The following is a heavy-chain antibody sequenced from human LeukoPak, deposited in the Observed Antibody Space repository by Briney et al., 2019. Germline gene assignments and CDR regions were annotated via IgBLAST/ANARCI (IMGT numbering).Heavy chain of an antibody. CDR3: ARSRHQIGSDY. CDR2: ISSSSSYI. J-gene: IGHJ4*02. CDR1: GFTFSSYG. Sequence: GGSLRLSCAASGFTFSSYGMNWVRQAPGKGLEWVSSISSSSSYIYYADSVKGRFTISRDNAKNSLYLQMNSLRAEDTAVYYCARSRHQIGSDYWGQGTLVTVSS. D-gene: IGHD2-2*01. V-gene: IGHV3-21*01.